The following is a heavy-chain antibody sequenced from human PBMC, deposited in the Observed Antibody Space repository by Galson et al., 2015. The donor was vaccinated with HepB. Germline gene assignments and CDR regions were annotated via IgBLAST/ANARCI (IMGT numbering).Heavy chain of an antibody. D-gene: IGHD5-12*01. CDR2: ISYDGSNK. CDR1: GFTFSSYA. V-gene: IGHV3-30-3*01. CDR3: ARGESIVATNYYFDY. J-gene: IGHJ4*02. Sequence: SLRLSCAASGFTFSSYAMHWVRQAPGKGLEWVAVISYDGSNKYYADSVKGRFTISRDNSKNTLYLQMNSLRAEDTAVYYCARGESIVATNYYFDYWGQGTLVTVSS.